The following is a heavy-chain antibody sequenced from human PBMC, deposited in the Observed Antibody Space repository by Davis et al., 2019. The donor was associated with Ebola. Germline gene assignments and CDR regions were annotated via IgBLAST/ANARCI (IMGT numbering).Heavy chain of an antibody. V-gene: IGHV3-30*18. D-gene: IGHD3-10*01. CDR2: ISYDGSNK. CDR1: GFTFSSYG. CDR3: AKGYSGSESWAFDY. J-gene: IGHJ4*02. Sequence: GESLKISCAASGFTFSSYGMHWVRQAPGKGLEWVAVISYDGSNKYYADSVKGRFTISRDNSKNTLYLQMNSLRIDDTALYYCAKGYSGSESWAFDYSGQGTLVTVSS.